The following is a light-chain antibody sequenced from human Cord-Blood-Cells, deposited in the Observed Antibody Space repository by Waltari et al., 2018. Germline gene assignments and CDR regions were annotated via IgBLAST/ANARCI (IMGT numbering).Light chain of an antibody. CDR2: EGS. CDR3: CSYAGSSTLV. J-gene: IGLJ2*01. V-gene: IGLV2-23*01. Sequence: QSALTQPASVSGSPGQSSTISCTRTSSDVGRYNLVSWYQQHPGKAPKLMIYEGSKRPSGVSNRFSGSKSGNTASLTISGLQAEDEADYYCCSYAGSSTLVFGGGTKLTVL. CDR1: SSDVGRYNL.